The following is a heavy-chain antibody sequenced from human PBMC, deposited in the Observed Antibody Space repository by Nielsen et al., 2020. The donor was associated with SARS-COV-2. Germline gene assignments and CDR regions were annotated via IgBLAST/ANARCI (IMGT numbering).Heavy chain of an antibody. V-gene: IGHV3-21*01. CDR3: ASVSSSWSSYYFDY. CDR2: ISSSSSYI. D-gene: IGHD6-13*01. Sequence: GGSLRLSCAASGFTFSSYSMNWVRQAPGKGLEWVSSISSSSSYIYYADSVKGRFTISRDNAKNSLYLQMNSLRAEDTAVYYCASVSSSWSSYYFDYWGQGTLVTVSS. J-gene: IGHJ4*02. CDR1: GFTFSSYS.